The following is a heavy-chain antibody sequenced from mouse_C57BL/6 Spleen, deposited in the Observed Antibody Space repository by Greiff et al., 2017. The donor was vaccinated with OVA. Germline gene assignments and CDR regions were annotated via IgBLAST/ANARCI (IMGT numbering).Heavy chain of an antibody. V-gene: IGHV1-59*01. J-gene: IGHJ2*01. Sequence: VQLQQPGAELVRPGTSVKLSCKASGYTFTSYWMHWVKQRPGQGLEWIGVIDPSDSYTNYNQKFKGKATLTVDTSSSTAYMQLSSLTSEDSAVYYCASYYGSSYVKVYFDYWGQGTTLTVSS. CDR3: ASYYGSSYVKVYFDY. D-gene: IGHD1-1*01. CDR2: IDPSDSYT. CDR1: GYTFTSYW.